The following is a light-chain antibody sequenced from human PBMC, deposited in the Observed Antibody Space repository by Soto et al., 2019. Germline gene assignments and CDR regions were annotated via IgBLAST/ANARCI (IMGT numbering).Light chain of an antibody. CDR3: LLSWGGAQV. Sequence: QAVVTQEPSLTVSPGGTVTLTCGSSHGDVTTGHYPYWVRQKPGQAPTTLISDTTNRLSGTPARFSGSLLGGKAALTLSGAQPEDEADYFCLLSWGGAQVFGGGTKLTVL. J-gene: IGLJ2*01. CDR2: DTT. V-gene: IGLV7-46*01. CDR1: HGDVTTGHY.